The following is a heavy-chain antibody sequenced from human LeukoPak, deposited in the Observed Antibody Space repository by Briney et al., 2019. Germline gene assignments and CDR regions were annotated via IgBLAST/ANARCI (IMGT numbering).Heavy chain of an antibody. CDR1: GFTFSDYY. J-gene: IGHJ4*02. V-gene: IGHV3-11*04. CDR2: ISSSGSTI. Sequence: NPWGSLRLSCAASGFTFSDYYMSWIRQAPGKGLEWVSYISSSGSTIYYADSVKGRFTISRDNAKNSLYLQMNSLRAEDTAVYYCARDRYCSGGSCYWTRDSDYWGQGTLATVSS. D-gene: IGHD2-15*01. CDR3: ARDRYCSGGSCYWTRDSDY.